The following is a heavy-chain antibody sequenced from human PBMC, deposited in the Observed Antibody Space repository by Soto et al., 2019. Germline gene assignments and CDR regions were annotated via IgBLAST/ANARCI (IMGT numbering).Heavy chain of an antibody. CDR3: ARDLQRYCSSTACYYYGMDV. V-gene: IGHV4-39*07. Sequence: PSETLSLTCTVSGGSINSSSHYWGWIRQPPGQGLEWIGTIYYSGSPYYSPSLKSRVTISVGSSKNQFSLKLSSATAADTAIYYCARDLQRYCSSTACYYYGMDVWGQGTTVTVSS. D-gene: IGHD2-2*01. CDR1: GGSINSSSHY. CDR2: IYYSGSP. J-gene: IGHJ6*02.